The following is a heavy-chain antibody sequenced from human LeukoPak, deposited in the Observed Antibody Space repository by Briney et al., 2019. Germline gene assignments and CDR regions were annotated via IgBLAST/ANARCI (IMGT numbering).Heavy chain of an antibody. CDR2: INPNSGGT. D-gene: IGHD5-24*01. V-gene: IGHV1-2*04. Sequence: ASVEVSCKASGYTFTGYYMHWVRQAPGQGLEWMGWINPNSGGTNYAQEFQGWVTMTRDTSISTAYMELSRLRSDDTAVYYCARDKDGYNYFDYWGQGTLVTVSS. CDR1: GYTFTGYY. J-gene: IGHJ4*02. CDR3: ARDKDGYNYFDY.